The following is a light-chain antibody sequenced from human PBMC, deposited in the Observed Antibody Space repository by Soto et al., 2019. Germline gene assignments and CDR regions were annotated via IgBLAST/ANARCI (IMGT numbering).Light chain of an antibody. J-gene: IGLJ1*01. Sequence: QSALTQPASVSGSPGQSITISCTGTNSDVGGYNYVSWYQQHPGKVPKLMIYEVSNRPSGVSNRFSGSKSANTASLTISGLQAEDEADYYCSSYTPSTLGVFGTGTKLTVL. CDR3: SSYTPSTLGV. CDR1: NSDVGGYNY. V-gene: IGLV2-14*01. CDR2: EVS.